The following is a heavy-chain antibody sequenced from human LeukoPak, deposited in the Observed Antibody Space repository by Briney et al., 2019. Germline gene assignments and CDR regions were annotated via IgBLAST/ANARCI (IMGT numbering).Heavy chain of an antibody. D-gene: IGHD5-12*01. CDR1: GFTFSNYG. CDR2: IRNDGNNR. CDR3: AKIGVATTPII. J-gene: IGHJ4*02. Sequence: GGSLRLSCAASGFTFSNYGIHWVRQAPKKGLEWVAFIRNDGNNRYYADSVKGRFTISRDNSKNTLYLQMNSLRPEDTGIYYCAKIGVATTPIIWGQGTLVTVSS. V-gene: IGHV3-30*02.